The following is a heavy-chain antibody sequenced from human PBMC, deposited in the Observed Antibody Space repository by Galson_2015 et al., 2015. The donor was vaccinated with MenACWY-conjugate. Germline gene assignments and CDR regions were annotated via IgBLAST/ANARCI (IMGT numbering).Heavy chain of an antibody. D-gene: IGHD6-13*01. CDR3: ARDWHSSTWNQYNWFDP. CDR2: IIPIFGAA. Sequence: SVKVSCKASGGTFSSYGISWVRRAPGQGLEWMGAIIPIFGAANYAQRFQGRVTMTADESTTTAYMELSSLRSEDTAVYYCARDWHSSTWNQYNWFDPWGQGTLVTVSS. J-gene: IGHJ5*02. CDR1: GGTFSSYG. V-gene: IGHV1-69*13.